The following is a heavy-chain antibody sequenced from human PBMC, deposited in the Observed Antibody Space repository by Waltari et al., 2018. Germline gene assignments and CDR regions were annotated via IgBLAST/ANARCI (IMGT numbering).Heavy chain of an antibody. Sequence: QVQLVQSGAEVKKPGSSVKVSCKASGGTFSSYTISWVRQAPGQGLEWMGRILPLLGIANYERKFQGGVTITADKSASTAFMGRSSLRSEDTAVYYGARDRGSTTVTTANWFDPWGQGTLVTVSS. CDR1: GGTFSSYT. CDR3: ARDRGSTTVTTANWFDP. CDR2: ILPLLGIA. D-gene: IGHD4-17*01. J-gene: IGHJ5*02. V-gene: IGHV1-69*08.